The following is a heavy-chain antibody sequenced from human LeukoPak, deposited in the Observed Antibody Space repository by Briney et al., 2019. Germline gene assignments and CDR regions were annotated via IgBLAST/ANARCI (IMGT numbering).Heavy chain of an antibody. J-gene: IGHJ4*02. CDR2: IRQDGSEK. V-gene: IGHV3-7*01. CDR1: GLTFANNW. Sequence: PARPLRLSCAASGLTFANNWTSSVSQAPGKGMGGLASIRQDGSEKFYVGSVKGRFTISRDNDKSSLYLQMNSLRGEDTAVYFCARVGGSWELILWGQGTLVTVS. CDR3: ARVGGSWELIL. D-gene: IGHD2-15*01.